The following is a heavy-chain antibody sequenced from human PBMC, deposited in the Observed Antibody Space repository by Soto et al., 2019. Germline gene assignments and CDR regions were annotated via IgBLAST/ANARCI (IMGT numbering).Heavy chain of an antibody. CDR1: GGSISSGGYY. CDR3: ARDPSGIAAEGWFDP. V-gene: IGHV4-31*03. J-gene: IGHJ5*02. Sequence: QVQLQESGPGLVKPSQTLSLTCTVSGGSISSGGYYWSWIRQHPGKGLEWIGYIYYSGSTYYNPSLKSRVTISVDTSKNQFSLKLSSVTAADTAVYYCARDPSGIAAEGWFDPWRQGTLVTVSS. CDR2: IYYSGST. D-gene: IGHD6-13*01.